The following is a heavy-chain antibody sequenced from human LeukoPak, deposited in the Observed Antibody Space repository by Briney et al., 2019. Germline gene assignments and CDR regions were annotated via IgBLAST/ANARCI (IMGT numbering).Heavy chain of an antibody. CDR2: IYTSGST. V-gene: IGHV4-4*07. J-gene: IGHJ4*02. Sequence: KPSETLSLTCTVSGGSISSYYWSWIRQPAGKGLEWIGRIYTSGSTNYNPSLKSRVTMSVDPSKNQFSLKLSSVTAADTAVYYCARGGRAPGYCSSTSCSYFDYWGQGTLVTVSS. CDR3: ARGGRAPGYCSSTSCSYFDY. D-gene: IGHD2-2*01. CDR1: GGSISSYY.